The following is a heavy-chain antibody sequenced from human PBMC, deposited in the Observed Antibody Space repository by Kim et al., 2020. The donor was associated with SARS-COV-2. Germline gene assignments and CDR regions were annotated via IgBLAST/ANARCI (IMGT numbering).Heavy chain of an antibody. CDR3: ARGGIGGYDPYPL. D-gene: IGHD5-12*01. V-gene: IGHV4-59*09. J-gene: IGHJ4*02. Sequence: YNPSLKSRVTISVDTSKNQFSLKLSSVTAADTAVYYCARGGIGGYDPYPLWGRGTLVTVSS.